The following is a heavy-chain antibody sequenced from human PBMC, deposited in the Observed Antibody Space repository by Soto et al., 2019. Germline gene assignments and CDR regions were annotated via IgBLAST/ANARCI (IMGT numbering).Heavy chain of an antibody. CDR1: GYTFTSYY. V-gene: IGHV1-46*01. CDR3: ARSLKKVYYYYGMDV. CDR2: INHSGGST. Sequence: ASVKVSCKASGYTFTSYYMHWVRQAPGQGLEWMGIINHSGGSTSYAQKFQGRVTMTRDTSTSTVYMELSSLRSEDTSVYYCARSLKKVYYYYGMDVWGQGTTVTVSS. J-gene: IGHJ6*02.